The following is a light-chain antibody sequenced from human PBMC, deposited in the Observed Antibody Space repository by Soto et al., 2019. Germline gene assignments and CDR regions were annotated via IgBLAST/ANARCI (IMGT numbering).Light chain of an antibody. V-gene: IGKV1-27*01. CDR2: AAS. J-gene: IGKJ2*01. CDR1: QDISHY. Sequence: DIQMTQSPSSLSASVGDRVTITCRASQDISHYLAWYQQKPGKVPKLLIYAASTLQTGVQSRFSGSGSGTDFTLILNSLQPEDVATYYCQKYNSAHNTFGRGTRLEIK. CDR3: QKYNSAHNT.